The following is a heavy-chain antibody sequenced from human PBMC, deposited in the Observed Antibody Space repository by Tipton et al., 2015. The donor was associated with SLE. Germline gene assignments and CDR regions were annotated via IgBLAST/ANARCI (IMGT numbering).Heavy chain of an antibody. J-gene: IGHJ4*02. CDR3: ASYSGYDSLFDY. CDR2: IYTSGST. V-gene: IGHV4-4*08. D-gene: IGHD5-12*01. Sequence: TLSLTCTVSGGSISSYYWSWIRQPPGKGLEWIGYIYTSGSTNSNPSLKSRVTISVDTSKNQFSLKLSSVTAADTAVYYCASYSGYDSLFDYWGQGTLVTVSS. CDR1: GGSISSYY.